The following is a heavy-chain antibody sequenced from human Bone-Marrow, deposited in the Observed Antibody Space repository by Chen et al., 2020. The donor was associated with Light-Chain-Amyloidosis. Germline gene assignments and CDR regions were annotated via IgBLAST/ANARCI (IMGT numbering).Heavy chain of an antibody. CDR3: ARRRDGYNFDY. D-gene: IGHD5-12*01. Sequence: EVQLEQSGPEVKKPGESLKISCKGSGHTFPNYWIGWVRQMPGKGLEWMGVIYPDDSDARYSPSFEGQVTISADKSITTAYLQWRSLKASDTAMYYCARRRDGYNFDYRGQGTLVTVSS. CDR1: GHTFPNYW. CDR2: IYPDDSDA. V-gene: IGHV5-51*01. J-gene: IGHJ4*02.